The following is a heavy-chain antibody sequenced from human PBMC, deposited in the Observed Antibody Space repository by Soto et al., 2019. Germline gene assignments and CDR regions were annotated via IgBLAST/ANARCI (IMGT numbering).Heavy chain of an antibody. Sequence: PGGSLRLSCAASGFTFSSYSMNWVRQAPGKGLEWVSSISSSSSYIYYADSVKGRFTISRDNAKNSLYLQMNSLRAEATAVYYCARDDPGTGDNYYYYGMDVWGQGTTVTVSS. D-gene: IGHD2-21*02. CDR2: ISSSSSYI. CDR1: GFTFSSYS. J-gene: IGHJ6*02. V-gene: IGHV3-21*01. CDR3: ARDDPGTGDNYYYYGMDV.